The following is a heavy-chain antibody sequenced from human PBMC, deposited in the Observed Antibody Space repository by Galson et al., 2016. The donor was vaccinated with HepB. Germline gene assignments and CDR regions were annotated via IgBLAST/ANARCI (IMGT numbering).Heavy chain of an antibody. V-gene: IGHV5-51*01. Sequence: QSGAEVKQPVESLTISCQGSGYSFTTSWIGRVRQLPGHGLEWLGLICPGESDTRYSPSFQGQVTISADNPTSTAYLQWSSLAASDTAMYYCARHRISGYRGHDAESDYWGQGSLIIVSS. CDR2: ICPGESDT. J-gene: IGHJ4*02. D-gene: IGHD5-12*01. CDR3: ARHRISGYRGHDAESDY. CDR1: GYSFTTSW.